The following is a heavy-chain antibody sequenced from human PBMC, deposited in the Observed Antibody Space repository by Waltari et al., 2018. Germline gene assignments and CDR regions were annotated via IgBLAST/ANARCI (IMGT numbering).Heavy chain of an antibody. D-gene: IGHD2-15*01. CDR2: IYSGGTT. Sequence: EVQLVETGGGSFQPGASLRLSCAASGLTVGNNDMSWVRQAPGKGLEGVSVIYSGGTTQYADSVKGRFTISRDSSKNTLYLQMNSLRVEDTAVYYCATSPTRSFWGQGTRVAVSS. CDR3: ATSPTRSF. CDR1: GLTVGNND. V-gene: IGHV3-53*02. J-gene: IGHJ4*02.